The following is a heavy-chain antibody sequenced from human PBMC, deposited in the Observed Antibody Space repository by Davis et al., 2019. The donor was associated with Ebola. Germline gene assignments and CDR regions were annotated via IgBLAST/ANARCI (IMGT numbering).Heavy chain of an antibody. CDR2: IYPGDSDT. Sequence: QVSCQGSRYSFTSYWIGWVRQMPGKGLEWMGIIYPGDSDTRYSPSFQGQVTISADKSISTAYLQWSSLKASDTAMYYCARGTDGYNPGGYFDSWGQGTLVTVSS. D-gene: IGHD5-24*01. CDR3: ARGTDGYNPGGYFDS. CDR1: RYSFTSYW. J-gene: IGHJ4*02. V-gene: IGHV5-51*01.